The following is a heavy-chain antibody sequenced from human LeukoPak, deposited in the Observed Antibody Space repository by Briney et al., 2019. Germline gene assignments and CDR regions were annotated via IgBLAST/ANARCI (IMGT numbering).Heavy chain of an antibody. CDR2: IRSDASNT. V-gene: IGHV3-30*02. CDR1: GVTFSDFA. Sequence: PGGSLRLSCAASGVTFSDFAMHWVRQAPGKGLEWVAYIRSDASNTYYADSVKGRFTISRDISKNTLYLQMSSLTAEDTAVYYCAKGGTRGTYYFDYWGQGALATVSS. J-gene: IGHJ4*02. CDR3: AKGGTRGTYYFDY. D-gene: IGHD1-1*01.